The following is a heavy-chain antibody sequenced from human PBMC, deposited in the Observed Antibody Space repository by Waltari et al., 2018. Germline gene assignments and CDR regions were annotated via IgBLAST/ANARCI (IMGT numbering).Heavy chain of an antibody. J-gene: IGHJ4*02. D-gene: IGHD7-27*01. CDR1: GFSFSSYS. CDR3: VSGGWGFYFDY. Sequence: EVQLVESGGGLVKPGGSLRLSCGASGFSFSSYSMHGVRHAPGKGREWVFSISSRTTSLHYADSVKGRFTISRDNAKNSLYLQMNSLRVEDTAVYYCVSGGWGFYFDYWGQGTVVTVSS. V-gene: IGHV3-21*01. CDR2: ISSRTTSL.